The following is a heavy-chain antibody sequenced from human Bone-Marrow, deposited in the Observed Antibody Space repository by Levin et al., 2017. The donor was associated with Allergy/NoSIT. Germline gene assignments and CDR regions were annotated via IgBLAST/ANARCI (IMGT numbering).Heavy chain of an antibody. V-gene: IGHV3-53*01. Sequence: PGGSLRLSCAASGFTFSNSYMSWVRQAPGKGLEWVSVIYSGGSTDYADSVKDRFTISRDNSKITLYLQMNSLRAEDTAVYYCAREYSIGWYFDYWGQGTLVTVSS. CDR3: AREYSIGWYFDY. J-gene: IGHJ4*02. CDR1: GFTFSNSY. D-gene: IGHD6-19*01. CDR2: IYSGGST.